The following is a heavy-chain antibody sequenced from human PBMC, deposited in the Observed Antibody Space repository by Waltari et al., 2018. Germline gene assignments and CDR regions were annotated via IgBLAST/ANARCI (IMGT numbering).Heavy chain of an antibody. CDR2: IYHSGST. V-gene: IGHV4-38-2*02. Sequence: QVQLQESGPGLVKPSETLSLTCTVSGYSISSGYYWGWIRQPPGKGLEWIGSIYHSGSTYYNPSLKSRVTISVDTSKNQFSLKLSSVTAADTAVYYCARDSSIVGPTKRAFDIWGQGTMVTVSS. J-gene: IGHJ3*02. D-gene: IGHD1-26*01. CDR1: GYSISSGYY. CDR3: ARDSSIVGPTKRAFDI.